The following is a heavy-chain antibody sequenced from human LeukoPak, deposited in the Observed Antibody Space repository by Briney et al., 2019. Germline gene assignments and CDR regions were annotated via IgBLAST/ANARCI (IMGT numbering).Heavy chain of an antibody. CDR2: INHSGST. CDR3: ARGRWPLDAFDI. D-gene: IGHD2-15*01. V-gene: IGHV4-34*01. CDR1: GGSFSGYY. Sequence: SETLSLTYAVYGGSFSGYYWSWIRQPPGKGLEWIGEINHSGSTNHNPSLKSRVTISVDTSKNQFSLKLSSVTAADTAVYYCARGRWPLDAFDIWGQGTMVTVSS. J-gene: IGHJ3*02.